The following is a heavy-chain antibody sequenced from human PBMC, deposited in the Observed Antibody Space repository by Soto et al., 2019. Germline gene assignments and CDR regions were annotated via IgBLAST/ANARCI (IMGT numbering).Heavy chain of an antibody. J-gene: IGHJ4*02. D-gene: IGHD6-19*01. Sequence: ASVKVSCKASGYTFTSYDINWVRQATGQGLEWMGWMNPNSGNTGYAQKFQGRVTMTRNTSIRTAYMELSSLRSEDTAVYYCARQPIAVQGGDSLWGQGTLVTVSS. CDR2: MNPNSGNT. CDR1: GYTFTSYD. V-gene: IGHV1-8*01. CDR3: ARQPIAVQGGDSL.